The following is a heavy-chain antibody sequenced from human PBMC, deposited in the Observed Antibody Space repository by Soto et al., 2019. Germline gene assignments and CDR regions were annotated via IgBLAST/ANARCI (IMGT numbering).Heavy chain of an antibody. CDR3: SRQGGSDYYMDV. J-gene: IGHJ6*03. CDR2: INYSGST. Sequence: QLQLQEWGPGLVKPSETLSLTCTVSGASITDTTYYWGWIRQPPGKGLEWIGSINYSGSTYYNPSPKSRVILSVDTSKNLFSLGLSSVSAADTAVYYCSRQGGSDYYMDVCGKGTTVTVS. D-gene: IGHD3-10*01. CDR1: GASITDTTYY. V-gene: IGHV4-39*01.